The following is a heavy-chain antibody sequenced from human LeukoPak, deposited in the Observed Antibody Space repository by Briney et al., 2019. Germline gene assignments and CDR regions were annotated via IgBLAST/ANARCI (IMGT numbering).Heavy chain of an antibody. CDR1: GGTFSSCA. CDR2: IIPILGIA. CDR3: ARDEVGIQLWSAPGY. J-gene: IGHJ4*02. D-gene: IGHD5-18*01. V-gene: IGHV1-69*04. Sequence: SVKVSCKASGGTFSSCAISWVRQAPGQGLEWMGRIIPILGIANYAQKFQGRVTITADKSTSTAYMELSSLRSEDTAVYYCARDEVGIQLWSAPGYWGQGTLVTVSS.